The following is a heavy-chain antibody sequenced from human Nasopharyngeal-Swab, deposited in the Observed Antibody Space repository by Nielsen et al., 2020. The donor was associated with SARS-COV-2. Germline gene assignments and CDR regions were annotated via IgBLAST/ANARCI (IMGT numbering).Heavy chain of an antibody. Sequence: SVKVSCKASGGTFSSYAISWVRQAPGQGLEWMGGIIPIFGTANYAQKFQGRVTITADDSTSTAYMELSSLRSEDTAVYYCARDIVVVVAEHAFDIWGQGTMVTVSS. CDR2: IIPIFGTA. J-gene: IGHJ3*02. CDR3: ARDIVVVVAEHAFDI. CDR1: GGTFSSYA. D-gene: IGHD2-15*01. V-gene: IGHV1-69*13.